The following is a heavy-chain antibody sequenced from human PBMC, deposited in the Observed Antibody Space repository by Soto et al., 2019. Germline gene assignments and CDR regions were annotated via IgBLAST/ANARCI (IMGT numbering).Heavy chain of an antibody. Sequence: GGSLRLSCAASGFTFSSYAMSWVRQAPGKGLEWVSAISGSGGSTYYADSVKGRFTISRDNSKNTLYLQMNSLRAEDTAVYYCAKDSDSSSWNYYYGMDVWGQGTTVTVSS. CDR3: AKDSDSSSWNYYYGMDV. V-gene: IGHV3-23*01. CDR2: ISGSGGST. D-gene: IGHD6-13*01. J-gene: IGHJ6*02. CDR1: GFTFSSYA.